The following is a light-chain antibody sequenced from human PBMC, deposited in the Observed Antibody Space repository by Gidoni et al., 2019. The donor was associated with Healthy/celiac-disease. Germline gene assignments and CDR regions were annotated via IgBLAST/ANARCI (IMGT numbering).Light chain of an antibody. CDR3: QAWDSSTVV. CDR2: QDS. CDR1: KLGDKY. Sequence: SYELTQPPSVSVSPGQTASITCSGDKLGDKYACWSQQKPGQSPVLVIYQDSKRPSGIPERFSGSTSGNTATLTISGTQAMDEADYYCQAWDSSTVVFGGGTKLTVL. J-gene: IGLJ2*01. V-gene: IGLV3-1*01.